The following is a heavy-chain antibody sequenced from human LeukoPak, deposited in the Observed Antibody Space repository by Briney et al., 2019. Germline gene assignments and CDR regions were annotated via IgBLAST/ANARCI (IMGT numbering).Heavy chain of an antibody. D-gene: IGHD2-2*02. V-gene: IGHV1-2*02. CDR3: ARAYRRCSSTSCYTGGFDY. J-gene: IGHJ4*02. CDR1: GYTFTGYY. Sequence: GASVKVSCKASGYTFTGYYMHWVRQAPGQGLEWMGWINPNSGGTNYVQKFQGRVTMTRDTSISTAYMELSRLRSDDTAVYYCARAYRRCSSTSCYTGGFDYWGQGTLVTVSS. CDR2: INPNSGGT.